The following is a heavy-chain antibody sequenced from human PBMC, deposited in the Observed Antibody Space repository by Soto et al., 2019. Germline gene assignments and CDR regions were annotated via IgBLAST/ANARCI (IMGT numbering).Heavy chain of an antibody. CDR1: GGTFSSYA. CDR2: IIPIFGTA. Sequence: QVQLVQSGAEVKKPGSSVKVSCKASGGTFSSYAISWVRQAPGQGLEWMGEIIPIFGTANYAQKFQGRVTIPADEPTSTAYMELSSVRSEDTAVYYCARDRGPSSGYYPYWFDPWGQGTLVTVSS. D-gene: IGHD3-22*01. V-gene: IGHV1-69*12. J-gene: IGHJ5*02. CDR3: ARDRGPSSGYYPYWFDP.